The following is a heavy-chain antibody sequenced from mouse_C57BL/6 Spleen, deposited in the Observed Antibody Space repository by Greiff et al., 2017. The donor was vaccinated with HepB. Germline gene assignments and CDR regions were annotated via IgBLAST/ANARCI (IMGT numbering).Heavy chain of an antibody. CDR3: ARRRYSNHWYFDV. D-gene: IGHD2-5*01. V-gene: IGHV5-15*04. Sequence: EVKVVESGGGLVQPGGSLKLSCAASGFTFSDYGMAWVRPAPRKGPEWVAFISNLAYSIYYADTVTGRFTISRENAKNTLYLEMSSLRSEDTAMYYCARRRYSNHWYFDVWGTGTTVTVAS. CDR2: ISNLAYSI. J-gene: IGHJ1*03. CDR1: GFTFSDYG.